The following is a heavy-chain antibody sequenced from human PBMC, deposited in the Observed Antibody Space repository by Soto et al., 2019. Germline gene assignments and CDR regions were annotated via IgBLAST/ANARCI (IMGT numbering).Heavy chain of an antibody. CDR3: GRDSGYGGGGGMDV. Sequence: QVQLVESGGGVVQPGRSLRLSCAASGFTFSSYAMHWVRQAPGKGLEWVAVISYDGSNKYYADSVKGRFTISRDNSKNTLYLQMNSLRAGDTAVYYCGRDSGYGGGGGMDVWGQGTTVTVSS. J-gene: IGHJ6*02. D-gene: IGHD6-25*01. V-gene: IGHV3-30-3*01. CDR1: GFTFSSYA. CDR2: ISYDGSNK.